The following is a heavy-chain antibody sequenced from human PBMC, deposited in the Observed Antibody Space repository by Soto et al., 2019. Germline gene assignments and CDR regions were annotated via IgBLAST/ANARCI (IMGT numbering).Heavy chain of an antibody. V-gene: IGHV3-23*01. CDR2: IKNDGIST. CDR1: GFHFDNYG. CDR3: APLGLMTFSHKHYPNH. D-gene: IGHD3-9*01. J-gene: IGHJ5*02. Sequence: GGSLRLSCVASGFHFDNYGMSWVRQSPGEGLEWVSSIKNDGISTYYAASVEDRFTISRDNSKNTLYLQLNSLREEDTAVYYCAPLGLMTFSHKHYPNHWGRGTLVTVSS.